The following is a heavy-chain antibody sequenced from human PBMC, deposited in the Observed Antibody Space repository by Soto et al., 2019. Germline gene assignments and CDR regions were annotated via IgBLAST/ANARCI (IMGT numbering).Heavy chain of an antibody. CDR3: ASKAACGGDCYAFDS. Sequence: QVYLVQSGAEVKKPGSSVKISCRASGGIFSSNTINWVRQAAGQGLEWMGGIIPLFGTANYAEKFQGRVTVTADKSTKTEYMELTSLRSEYTADYYCASKAACGGDCYAFDSWGQGTVVTVSS. D-gene: IGHD2-21*02. CDR1: GGIFSSNT. J-gene: IGHJ4*02. CDR2: IIPLFGTA. V-gene: IGHV1-69*06.